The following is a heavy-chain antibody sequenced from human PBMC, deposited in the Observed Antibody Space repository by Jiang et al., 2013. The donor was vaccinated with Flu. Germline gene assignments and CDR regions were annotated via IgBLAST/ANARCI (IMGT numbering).Heavy chain of an antibody. CDR1: GGSFSGYY. Sequence: LLKPSETLSLTCAVYGGSFSGYYWSWIRQPPGKGLEWIGEINHSGSTNYNPSLKSRVTISVDTSKNQFSLKLTSVTAADTTVYYCARHYHGGDLLRPFDCWGQGTLVTVSS. CDR2: INHSGST. J-gene: IGHJ4*02. CDR3: ARHYHGGDLLRPFDC. D-gene: IGHD2-21*02. V-gene: IGHV4-34*01.